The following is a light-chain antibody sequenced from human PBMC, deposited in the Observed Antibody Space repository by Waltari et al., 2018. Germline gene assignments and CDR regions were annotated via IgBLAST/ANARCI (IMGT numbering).Light chain of an antibody. CDR3: CSQSSYNGVI. CDR1: SSDDGGDDS. V-gene: IGLV2-14*03. Sequence: QSALSQPASVSGSPGQAITISCTGSSSDDGGDDSVSWYQDHPGQAPKVIIYDVNNRPSGVSDRFSGSKSGNTASLTISGLQAEDEANYYCCSQSSYNGVIFGGGTKLTVL. J-gene: IGLJ2*01. CDR2: DVN.